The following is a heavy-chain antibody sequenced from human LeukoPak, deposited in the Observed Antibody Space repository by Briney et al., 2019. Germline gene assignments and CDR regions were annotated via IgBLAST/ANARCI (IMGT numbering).Heavy chain of an antibody. CDR1: GFTFSSYA. D-gene: IGHD2-2*02. CDR2: ISGSGGST. Sequence: GGSLRLSCAASGFTFSSYAMSWVRQAPGKGLEWVSAISGSGGSTYFTDSVKGRFTISRDNSKNTLYLQMNSLRAEDTAVYYCAKEESAAIHYFDYWGQGTLVTVSS. J-gene: IGHJ4*02. V-gene: IGHV3-23*01. CDR3: AKEESAAIHYFDY.